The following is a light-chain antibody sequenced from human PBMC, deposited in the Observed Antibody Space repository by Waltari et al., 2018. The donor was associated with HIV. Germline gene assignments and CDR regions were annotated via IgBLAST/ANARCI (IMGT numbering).Light chain of an antibody. CDR2: RNN. J-gene: IGLJ7*01. CDR3: AAWDDSLSGAV. CDR1: SSNLGSNY. Sequence: QSVLTQPPSASGTPGQRVTISCSGSSSNLGSNYVYWYQQLPGTAPKHLIYRNNQRPSGVPDRFPGSKSGTSASLAISGLRSEDEADYYCAAWDDSLSGAVFGGGTQLTVL. V-gene: IGLV1-47*01.